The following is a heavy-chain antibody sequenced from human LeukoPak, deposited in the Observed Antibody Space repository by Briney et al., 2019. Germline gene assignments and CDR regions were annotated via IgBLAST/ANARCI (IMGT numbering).Heavy chain of an antibody. J-gene: IGHJ4*02. V-gene: IGHV4-31*03. CDR3: ATSPQYGGY. D-gene: IGHD4-23*01. CDR1: GGSITSGPYY. CDR2: IYYSGST. Sequence: SQTLSLTCSVSGGSISSGGSITSGPYYWTWIRQHPGKGLGWIGYIYYSGSTYYNPSLKSRVTMSVDTSKNQFSLELSSVTAADTAVYYCATSPQYGGYWGQGTLVTVSS.